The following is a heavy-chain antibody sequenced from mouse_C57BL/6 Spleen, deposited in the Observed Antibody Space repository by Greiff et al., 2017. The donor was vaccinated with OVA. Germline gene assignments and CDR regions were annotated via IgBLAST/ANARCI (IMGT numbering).Heavy chain of an antibody. J-gene: IGHJ3*01. CDR1: GFSLTSYG. CDR3: AKKGTTGPAWFAY. D-gene: IGHD1-1*01. CDR2: IWRGGST. V-gene: IGHV2-5*01. Sequence: QVQLQQSGPGLVQPSQSLSITCTVSGFSLTSYGVHWVRQSPGKGLEWLGVIWRGGSTDYNAAFMSRLSITKDNSKSQVFFKMNSLQADDTAIYYCAKKGTTGPAWFAYWGQGTLVTVSA.